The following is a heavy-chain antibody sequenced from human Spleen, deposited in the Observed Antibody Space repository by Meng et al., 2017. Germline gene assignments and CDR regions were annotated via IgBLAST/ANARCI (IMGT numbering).Heavy chain of an antibody. V-gene: IGHV4-34*01. J-gene: IGHJ4*02. D-gene: IGHD4-11*01. Sequence: VQLPQWGAGLLTPSETLSLTCVVSGGSVSDYYWSWIRQPPGKGLEWIGEINHSGSTNYNPSLESRATISVDTSQNNLSLKLSSVTAADSAVYYCARGPTTMAHDFDYWGQGTLVTVSS. CDR1: GGSVSDYY. CDR2: INHSGST. CDR3: ARGPTTMAHDFDY.